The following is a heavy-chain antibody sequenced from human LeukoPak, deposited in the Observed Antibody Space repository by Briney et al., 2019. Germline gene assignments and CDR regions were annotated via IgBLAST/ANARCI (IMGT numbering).Heavy chain of an antibody. CDR2: IYYSGST. V-gene: IGHV4-39*01. D-gene: IGHD2-2*01. Sequence: PSETLSLTCTVSGGSISSSSYYWGWIRQPPGKGLEWIGSIYYSGSTYYNPSLKSRVTVSVDTSKNQSSLKLSSVTAADTAVYYCATAGYCSSTSCYVESEFDYWGQGTLVPVSS. CDR1: GGSISSSSYY. J-gene: IGHJ4*02. CDR3: ATAGYCSSTSCYVESEFDY.